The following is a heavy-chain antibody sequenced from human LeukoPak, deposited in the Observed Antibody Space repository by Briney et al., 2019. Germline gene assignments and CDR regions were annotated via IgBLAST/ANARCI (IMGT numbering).Heavy chain of an antibody. CDR3: ARHVHTSGFDYIWGSYRLMDWYFDL. CDR1: GYSFTSYW. CDR2: IDPSDSYT. Sequence: HGESLSISCKGSGYSFTSYWISWVRQMPGKGLEWMGRIDPSDSYTNYSPSFQGHVTISADKSISTVYLQWSSLTASDSAMYYCARHVHTSGFDYIWGSYRLMDWYFDLWGRGTLVTVSS. V-gene: IGHV5-10-1*01. D-gene: IGHD3-16*02. J-gene: IGHJ2*01.